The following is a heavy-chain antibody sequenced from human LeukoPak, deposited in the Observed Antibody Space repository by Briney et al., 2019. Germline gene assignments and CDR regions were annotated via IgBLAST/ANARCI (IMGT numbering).Heavy chain of an antibody. CDR2: IYYSGST. CDR3: AGVLRSNDAFDI. Sequence: SETLSLTCTVSGGSISSSSYYWGWIRQPPGKGLEWIGSIYYSGSTYYNPSLKSRVTISVDTSKNQFSLKLSSVTAADTAVYYCAGVLRSNDAFDIWGQGTMVTVSS. V-gene: IGHV4-39*07. J-gene: IGHJ3*02. D-gene: IGHD3-3*01. CDR1: GGSISSSSYY.